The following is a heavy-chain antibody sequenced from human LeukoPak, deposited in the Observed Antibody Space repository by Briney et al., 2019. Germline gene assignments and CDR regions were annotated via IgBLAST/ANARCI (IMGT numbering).Heavy chain of an antibody. J-gene: IGHJ4*02. CDR3: ATDPYCSSTSCPLYY. CDR2: FDPEDGET. D-gene: IGHD2-2*01. CDR1: GYTLTELS. Sequence: ASVKVSCKVSGYTLTELSMHWVRQAPGKGLEWMGGFDPEDGETIYAQKFQGRVTMTEDTSTDTAYMELSSLRSEDTAVYYCATDPYCSSTSCPLYYCGQGTLVTVSS. V-gene: IGHV1-24*01.